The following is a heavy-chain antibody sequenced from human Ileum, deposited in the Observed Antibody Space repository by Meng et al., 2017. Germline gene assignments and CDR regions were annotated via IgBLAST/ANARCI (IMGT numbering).Heavy chain of an antibody. D-gene: IGHD1-26*01. Sequence: PPMQWADGMLKPPATLPLPCHVHGDSFTDYCWNCIRQPTGKGLEWIGEIHYSGSNNYKPSLESRVTISEDTSQKQFSLRLSSVTAADTAVYYCARRIRGGSYLGWGQGTLVTVSS. CDR1: GDSFTDYC. V-gene: IGHV4-34*01. CDR3: ARRIRGGSYLG. CDR2: IHYSGSN. J-gene: IGHJ4*02.